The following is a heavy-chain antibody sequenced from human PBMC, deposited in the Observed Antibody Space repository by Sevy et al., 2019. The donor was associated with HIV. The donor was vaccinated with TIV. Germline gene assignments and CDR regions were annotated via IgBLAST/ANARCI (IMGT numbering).Heavy chain of an antibody. CDR2: LNRNSGNT. D-gene: IGHD3-22*01. CDR3: ARGYYFDSSACYRFDD. Sequence: ASVKVSCKASGYTFTSYDINWVRQATGQGLEWMGWLNRNSGNTGCAQKFQGRVTITRNTSISTAYMELSSLRSEDAAVYYCARGYYFDSSACYRFDDWGQGTLVTVSS. J-gene: IGHJ4*02. CDR1: GYTFTSYD. V-gene: IGHV1-8*03.